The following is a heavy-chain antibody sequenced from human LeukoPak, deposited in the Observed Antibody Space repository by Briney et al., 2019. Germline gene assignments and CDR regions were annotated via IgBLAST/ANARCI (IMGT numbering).Heavy chain of an antibody. CDR3: AKDRNKLLWFGESNWGYYFDY. CDR2: ISGSGGST. V-gene: IGHV3-23*01. D-gene: IGHD3-10*01. J-gene: IGHJ4*02. Sequence: GGSLRLSCAASGFTFSSYGMSWVRQAPGKGLEWVSAISGSGGSTYYADSVKGRFTISRDNSKNTLYLQMNSLRAEDTAVYYCAKDRNKLLWFGESNWGYYFDYWGQGTLVTVSS. CDR1: GFTFSSYG.